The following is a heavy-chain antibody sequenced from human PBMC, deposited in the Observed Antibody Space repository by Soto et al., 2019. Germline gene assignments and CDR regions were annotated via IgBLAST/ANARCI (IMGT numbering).Heavy chain of an antibody. CDR1: GYTFTIYD. Sequence: ASVNVSCKASGYTFTIYDISWVRQAPGQGLEWMGRISTYNGNTNYPQSLQGRLTMTTDTSTTTAYMELRSLRSDDTAVYYCARDPYHVLMVNAPNLYGMDVWGQGTTVTVS. CDR2: ISTYNGNT. CDR3: ARDPYHVLMVNAPNLYGMDV. J-gene: IGHJ6*02. V-gene: IGHV1-18*01. D-gene: IGHD2-8*01.